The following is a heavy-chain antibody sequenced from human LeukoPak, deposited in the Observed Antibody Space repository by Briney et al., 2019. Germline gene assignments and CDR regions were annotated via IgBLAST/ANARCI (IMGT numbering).Heavy chain of an antibody. CDR3: ARSGDYGSGSPPDAFDI. D-gene: IGHD3-10*01. J-gene: IGHJ3*02. Sequence: GGSLRLSCAASGFTFSSYWMHWVRQAPGKGLVWVSRINSDGSSTSYADSVKGRFTISRDNAKNTLYLQMNSLRAEDTAVYYCARSGDYGSGSPPDAFDIWGQGTMVTVSS. CDR2: INSDGSST. V-gene: IGHV3-74*01. CDR1: GFTFSSYW.